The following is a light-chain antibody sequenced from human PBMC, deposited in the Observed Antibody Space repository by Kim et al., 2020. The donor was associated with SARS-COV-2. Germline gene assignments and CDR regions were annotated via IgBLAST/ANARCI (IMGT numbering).Light chain of an antibody. CDR2: DVT. Sequence: QSALTQPAAVSGSLGQSITISCTGTSNDIGFYNYVSWYQQHPGKAPELMIYDVTKRPSGVSTRFSGSKSGNTASLTISGLQAEDEADYYCSSYRGDRTNVFGTGTKVTVL. V-gene: IGLV2-14*03. CDR3: SSYRGDRTNV. CDR1: SNDIGFYNY. J-gene: IGLJ1*01.